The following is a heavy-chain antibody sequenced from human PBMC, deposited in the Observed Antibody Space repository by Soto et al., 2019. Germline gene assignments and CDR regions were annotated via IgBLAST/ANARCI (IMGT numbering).Heavy chain of an antibody. J-gene: IGHJ4*01. V-gene: IGHV4-30-4*01. Sequence: QVQLQESGPGLVKPSQTLSLTCTVSGGSISSGDYYWSWIRQPPGKGLEWIGYIYYSGSTYYNPSLKSRVTISVDTSKNQFSLKLSSVTAADTAVYYCARETMVRGVIASYYFDFWGHGTLVTVSS. D-gene: IGHD3-10*01. CDR3: ARETMVRGVIASYYFDF. CDR2: IYYSGST. CDR1: GGSISSGDYY.